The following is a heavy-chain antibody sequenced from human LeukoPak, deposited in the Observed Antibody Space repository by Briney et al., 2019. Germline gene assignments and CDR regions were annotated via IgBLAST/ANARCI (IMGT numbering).Heavy chain of an antibody. D-gene: IGHD5-24*01. CDR3: ARHRGGQLATRTNSFDY. CDR2: IYYSGST. J-gene: IGHJ4*02. CDR1: GGSISSHY. V-gene: IGHV4-39*01. Sequence: SETLSLTCTVSGGSISSHYWGWIRQSPGKGPEWLGSIYYSGSTYSNPSLNSRVTMSVDTSKNHFSLKLSSVTAADTAMYYCARHRGGQLATRTNSFDYWGQGTLVTVSS.